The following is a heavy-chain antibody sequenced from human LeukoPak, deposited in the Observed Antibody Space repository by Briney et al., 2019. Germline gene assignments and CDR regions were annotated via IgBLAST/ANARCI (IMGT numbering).Heavy chain of an antibody. V-gene: IGHV3-7*05. CDR3: ARDYSSFAFDI. Sequence: QSGGSLRLSCAASGFTFDSYWMSWVRQSPGRGLEWVANIKQHGSEKYYVDSVKGRFTISRDNAKNSLYLQMNSLRAEDTAVYYCARDYSSFAFDIWGQGTMVTVSS. CDR1: GFTFDSYW. CDR2: IKQHGSEK. D-gene: IGHD6-6*01. J-gene: IGHJ3*02.